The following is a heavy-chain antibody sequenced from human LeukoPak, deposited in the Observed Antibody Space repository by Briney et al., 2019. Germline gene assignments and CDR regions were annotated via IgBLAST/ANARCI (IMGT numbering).Heavy chain of an antibody. J-gene: IGHJ5*02. Sequence: ASVKVSCKASGYTFTSYGISWVRQAPGQGLEWMGWISAYNGNTNYAQKLQGRVTMTTDTSTSTAYMELRSLRSDDTAVYYCARLDYYGSGSYYKRYWFDPWGQGTLVTVSS. V-gene: IGHV1-18*01. D-gene: IGHD3-10*01. CDR1: GYTFTSYG. CDR3: ARLDYYGSGSYYKRYWFDP. CDR2: ISAYNGNT.